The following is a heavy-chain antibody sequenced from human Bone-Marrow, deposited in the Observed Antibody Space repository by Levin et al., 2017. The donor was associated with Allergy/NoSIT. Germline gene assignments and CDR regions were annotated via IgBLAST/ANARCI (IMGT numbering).Heavy chain of an antibody. CDR2: INAGTGLT. V-gene: IGHV1-3*01. CDR1: GYTFSSHS. J-gene: IGHJ3*02. CDR3: ARDIVAYCGENCHDAFDI. D-gene: IGHD2-21*01. Sequence: GESLKISCKASGYTFSSHSIHWVRQAPGQRVEWMGWINAGTGLTRYSEKFQGRVTISRDAPASFVYMGLSSLSFEDTAVYYCARDIVAYCGENCHDAFDIWGQGTLVTVSS.